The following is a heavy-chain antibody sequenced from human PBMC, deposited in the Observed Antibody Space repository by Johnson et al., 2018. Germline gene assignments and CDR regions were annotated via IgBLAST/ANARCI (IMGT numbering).Heavy chain of an antibody. CDR1: GFSFRTW. CDR3: AKDWEIAAVCTGGYFHH. V-gene: IGHV3-74*01. J-gene: IGHJ1*01. Sequence: VQLQESGGVLIQPGGSLRLSCAASGFSFRTWMHWVRQVPGKGLVWMSSISGDGRKTGYADSVKGRFTISRENAKNTLILQMNSLRVEDTAVYYCAKDWEIAAVCTGGYFHHWGQGTLVTVSS. CDR2: ISGDGRKT. D-gene: IGHD6-13*01.